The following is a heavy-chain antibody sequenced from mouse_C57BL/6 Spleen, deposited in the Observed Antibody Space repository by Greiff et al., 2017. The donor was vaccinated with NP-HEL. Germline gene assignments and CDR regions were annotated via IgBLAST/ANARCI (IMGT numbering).Heavy chain of an antibody. V-gene: IGHV1-54*01. CDR2: INPGSGGT. Sequence: VQLQQSGAELVRPGTSVKVSCKASGYAFTNYLIEWVKQRPGQGLEWIGVINPGSGGTNYNEKFKGKATLTADKSSSTAYMQLSSLTSEDSAVYFCARSRTYYGSSYYWYFDVWGTGTTVTVSS. CDR1: GYAFTNYL. CDR3: ARSRTYYGSSYYWYFDV. J-gene: IGHJ1*03. D-gene: IGHD1-1*01.